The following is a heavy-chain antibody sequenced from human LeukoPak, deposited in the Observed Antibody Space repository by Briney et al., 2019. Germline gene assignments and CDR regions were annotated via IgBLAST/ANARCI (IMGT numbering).Heavy chain of an antibody. J-gene: IGHJ4*02. CDR2: ISGSGGST. CDR1: GFTFSSYA. CDR3: ARGAVGVVVPAAPTDY. V-gene: IGHV3-23*01. D-gene: IGHD2-2*01. Sequence: GGSLRLSCAASGFTFSSYAMSWVRQAPGKGLEWVSAISGSGGSTYYADSVKGRFTISRDNSKNTLYLQMNSLRAEDTAVYYCARGAVGVVVPAAPTDYWGQGTLVTVSS.